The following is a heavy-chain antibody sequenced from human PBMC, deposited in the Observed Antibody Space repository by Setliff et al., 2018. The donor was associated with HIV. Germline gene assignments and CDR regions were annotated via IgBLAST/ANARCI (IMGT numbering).Heavy chain of an antibody. CDR3: ARAGDYGPFGI. J-gene: IGHJ3*02. D-gene: IGHD4-17*01. CDR2: IYSIAST. Sequence: SGTLSLTCTVSGCSISSGSSYWSWIRQPAGKGLEWIGRIYSIASTNFNPSLNSRAIISVDTSRNQFSLRLRSVAAADTAMYYCARAGDYGPFGIWGQGTMVTVSS. CDR1: GCSISSGSSY. V-gene: IGHV4-61*02.